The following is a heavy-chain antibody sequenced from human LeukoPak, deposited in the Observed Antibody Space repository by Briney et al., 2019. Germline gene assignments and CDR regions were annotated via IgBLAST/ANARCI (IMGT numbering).Heavy chain of an antibody. J-gene: IGHJ3*02. Sequence: ASVKVSCKASGYTFTSYGISWVRQAPGQGLEWMGWISAYNGNTNYAQKPQGRVTMTTDTSTSTAYMELRSLRSDDTAVYYCARGAYYYGSGSPDAFDIWGQGTMVTVSS. V-gene: IGHV1-18*01. CDR2: ISAYNGNT. CDR1: GYTFTSYG. D-gene: IGHD3-10*01. CDR3: ARGAYYYGSGSPDAFDI.